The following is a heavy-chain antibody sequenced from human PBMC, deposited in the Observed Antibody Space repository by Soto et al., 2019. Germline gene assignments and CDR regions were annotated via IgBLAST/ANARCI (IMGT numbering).Heavy chain of an antibody. J-gene: IGHJ4*02. CDR1: GGSISSGGYS. Sequence: SETLSLTSAVSGGSISSGGYSWSWIRQPPGKGLEWIGYIYHSGSTYYKPSLKSRVTISVVRSKNQFSLKLSSVTAADTAVYYCDRFNRHSSEYYFDYWGQGTLVTVSS. CDR2: IYHSGST. CDR3: DRFNRHSSEYYFDY. V-gene: IGHV4-30-2*01. D-gene: IGHD3-22*01.